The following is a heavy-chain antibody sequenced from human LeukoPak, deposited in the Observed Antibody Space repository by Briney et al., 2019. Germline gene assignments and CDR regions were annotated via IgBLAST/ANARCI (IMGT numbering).Heavy chain of an antibody. J-gene: IGHJ4*02. V-gene: IGHV4-34*01. Sequence: SETLPLTCAVYGGSFSGYYWSWIRQPPGKGLEWIGEINHSGSTNYNPSLKSRVTISVDTSKNQFSLKLSSVTAADTAVYYCASRTPERYDSSGCDYWGQGTLVTASS. D-gene: IGHD3-22*01. CDR1: GGSFSGYY. CDR2: INHSGST. CDR3: ASRTPERYDSSGCDY.